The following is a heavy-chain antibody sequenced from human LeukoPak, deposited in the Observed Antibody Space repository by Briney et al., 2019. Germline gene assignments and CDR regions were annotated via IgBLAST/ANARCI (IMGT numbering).Heavy chain of an antibody. V-gene: IGHV3-21*04. CDR1: GFTFSSFT. CDR2: ISSTSTYI. CDR3: AKDEQHKYYYDSSGYYGYDY. D-gene: IGHD3-22*01. Sequence: PGGSLRLSCAASGFTFSSFTMNWVRQAPGKGLEWVSSISSTSTYIHYADSVKGRFTISRDNAKNSLYLQMNSLRAEDTAVYYCAKDEQHKYYYDSSGYYGYDYWGQGTMVTVSS. J-gene: IGHJ4*02.